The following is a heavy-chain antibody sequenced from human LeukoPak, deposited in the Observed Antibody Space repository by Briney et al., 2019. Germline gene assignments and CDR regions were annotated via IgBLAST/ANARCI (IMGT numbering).Heavy chain of an antibody. J-gene: IGHJ4*02. CDR3: AKDYGDAPLSFDY. Sequence: GGSLRLSCAASGFIFDDYTMRWVRQAPGKGLELVSAISGSGGSTYYADSVKGRFTISRDNSKNTLYLQMNSLRAEDTAVYYCAKDYGDAPLSFDYWGQGTLVTVSS. V-gene: IGHV3-23*01. CDR1: GFIFDDYT. CDR2: ISGSGGST. D-gene: IGHD4-17*01.